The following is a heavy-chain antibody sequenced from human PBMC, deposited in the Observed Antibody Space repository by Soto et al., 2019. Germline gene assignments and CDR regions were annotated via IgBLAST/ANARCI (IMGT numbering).Heavy chain of an antibody. Sequence: VGSLRLSCAASGFIFNSYAMHWVRQAPGKGLEWVAVIWHDGQRRQYADSVEGRFTVSRDNSKNMLFLQMDSLRAEDTAVYYCAKDAIANDGIWLMDSWGQGTVVTVSS. CDR3: AKDAIANDGIWLMDS. V-gene: IGHV3-33*03. J-gene: IGHJ5*02. CDR2: IWHDGQRR. CDR1: GFIFNSYA. D-gene: IGHD3-16*01.